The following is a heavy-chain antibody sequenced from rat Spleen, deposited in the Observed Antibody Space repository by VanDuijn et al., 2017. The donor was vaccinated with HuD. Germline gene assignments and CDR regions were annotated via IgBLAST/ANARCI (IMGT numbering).Heavy chain of an antibody. J-gene: IGHJ2*01. Sequence: EVQLQESGPGLVKPSQSLSITCSVTGYSITSGYGWNWIRKFPGNKLEWMGYINGAGSTNYNPPLKSQITITIDTSKNQFFLQLTSVTAEDTATYYCAKTGFGYNYDYWGQGVMVTVSA. CDR3: AKTGFGYNYDY. V-gene: IGHV3-3*01. D-gene: IGHD1-9*01. CDR1: GYSITSGYG. CDR2: INGAGST.